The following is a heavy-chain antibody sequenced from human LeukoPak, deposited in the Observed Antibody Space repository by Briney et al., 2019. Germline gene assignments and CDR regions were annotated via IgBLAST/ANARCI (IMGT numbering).Heavy chain of an antibody. D-gene: IGHD6-19*01. CDR2: ISSSSSYT. CDR3: ARDVLSSSGWPTSHFDS. CDR1: GFTFSTHS. V-gene: IGHV3-21*01. Sequence: GGSLRLSCAASGFTFSTHSMNWVRQAPGKGLEWVSCISSSSSYTHYADSVKGRFTISRDNSKNSLYLQMNSLRAEDTAVYYCARDVLSSSGWPTSHFDSWGQGTLVTVSS. J-gene: IGHJ4*02.